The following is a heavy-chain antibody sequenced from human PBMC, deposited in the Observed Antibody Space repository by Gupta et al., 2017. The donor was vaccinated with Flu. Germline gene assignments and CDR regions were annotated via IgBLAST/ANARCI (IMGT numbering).Heavy chain of an antibody. CDR2: INPASGGT. Sequence: QVQLVQSGAEVKRPGASGKGSCQGSEYMFTGHSMHWMRQAPGQGLEWMGRINPASGGTKYAQKFLGRVTLTSDTSNGTAYMELSSLTSDDTAVYYCARGRVGATFSGFYMDVWAKGPRSSSP. CDR1: EYMFTGHS. J-gene: IGHJ6*03. V-gene: IGHV1-2*06. D-gene: IGHD1-26*01. CDR3: ARGRVGATFSGFYMDV.